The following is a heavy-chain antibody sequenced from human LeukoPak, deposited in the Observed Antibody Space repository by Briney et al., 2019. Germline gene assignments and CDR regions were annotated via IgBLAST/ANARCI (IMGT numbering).Heavy chain of an antibody. J-gene: IGHJ4*02. CDR2: IKQDGSEK. CDR1: GFTFSSYW. CDR3: AKDLSASVDWSMDY. Sequence: PGGSLRLSCAASGFTFSSYWMSWVRQAPGKGLEWVANIKQDGSEKYYVDSVKGRFTISRDNAKNSLYLHMNNLRAEDTAVYYCAKDLSASVDWSMDYWGQGTLVTVSS. V-gene: IGHV3-7*01. D-gene: IGHD3/OR15-3a*01.